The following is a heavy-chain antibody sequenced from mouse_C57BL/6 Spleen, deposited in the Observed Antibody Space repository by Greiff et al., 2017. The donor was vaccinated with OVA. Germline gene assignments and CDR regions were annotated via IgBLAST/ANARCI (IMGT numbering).Heavy chain of an antibody. CDR3: ARHGGTTVVATPFDY. J-gene: IGHJ2*01. CDR1: GFTFSDYY. D-gene: IGHD1-1*01. CDR2: ISNGGGST. Sequence: EVQGVESGGGLVQPGGSLKLSCAASGFTFSDYYMYWVRQTPEKRLEWVAYISNGGGSTYYPDTVKGRFTISRDNAKNTLYLQMSRLKSEDTAMYYCARHGGTTVVATPFDYWGQGTTLTVSS. V-gene: IGHV5-12*01.